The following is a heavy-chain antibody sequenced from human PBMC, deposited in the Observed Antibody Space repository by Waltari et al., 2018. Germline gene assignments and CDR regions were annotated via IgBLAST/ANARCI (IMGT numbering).Heavy chain of an antibody. Sequence: QVQLQESGPGLVKPSETLSLTCTVSGGSISSYYWSWIRQPAGKGLEWIGRIYTSGSTNDTPSPKSGVTMSVDTSKNQFSLKLSSVTAADTAVYYCARGQNSRGHGAFDIWGQGTMVTVSS. CDR1: GGSISSYY. CDR3: ARGQNSRGHGAFDI. V-gene: IGHV4-4*07. J-gene: IGHJ3*02. CDR2: IYTSGST.